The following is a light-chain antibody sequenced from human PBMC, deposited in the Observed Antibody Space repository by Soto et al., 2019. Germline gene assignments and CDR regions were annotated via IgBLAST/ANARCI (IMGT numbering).Light chain of an antibody. CDR3: MQSTQLPPT. J-gene: IGKJ5*01. V-gene: IGKV2D-29*02. Sequence: DILMTHSPLSLPVTPGEPASISCRSSQSLLHSNGYNYLDWYLQKPGQSPQLLIYEVSTRVSGVPDRFSGSGSGTDFTLEISRVETDDVGIYYCMQSTQLPPTFGQGTRLEIK. CDR1: QSLLHSNGYNY. CDR2: EVS.